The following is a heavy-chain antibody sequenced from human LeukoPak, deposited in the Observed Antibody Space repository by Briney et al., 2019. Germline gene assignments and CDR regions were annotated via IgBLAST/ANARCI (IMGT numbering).Heavy chain of an antibody. D-gene: IGHD2-2*01. J-gene: IGHJ4*02. Sequence: SETLSLTCTVSGGSMSSYFWSWIRQPAGNELEWIGRIYSSGTTDYKPSLKSRVTMSVDTSRNQFSLKLTSVTAADTAVYYCARTGSSSSHTAFDYWGQRTLVTVSS. CDR3: ARTGSSSSHTAFDY. CDR2: IYSSGTT. CDR1: GGSMSSYF. V-gene: IGHV4-4*07.